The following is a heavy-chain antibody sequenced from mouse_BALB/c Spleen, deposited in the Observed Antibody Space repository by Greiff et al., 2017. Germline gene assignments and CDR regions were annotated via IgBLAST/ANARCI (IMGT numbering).Heavy chain of an antibody. D-gene: IGHD2-14*01. CDR2: ISSGSSTI. CDR1: GFTFSSFG. J-gene: IGHJ3*01. V-gene: IGHV5-17*02. CDR3: ARENDRYDGFAY. Sequence: EVQLVESGGGLVQPGGSRKLSCAASGFTFSSFGMHWVRQAPEKGLEWVAYISSGSSTIYYADTVKGRFTISRDNPKNTLFLQMTSLRSEDTAMYYCARENDRYDGFAYWGQGTLVTVSA.